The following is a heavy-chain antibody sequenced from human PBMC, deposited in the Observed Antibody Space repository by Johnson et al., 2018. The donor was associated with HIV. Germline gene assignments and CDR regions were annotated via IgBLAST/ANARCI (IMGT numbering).Heavy chain of an antibody. Sequence: VQLVESGGGLGQPGGSLRLSCAASEFTFSDYYMSWIRQAPGKGLEWVSYISSSGSTIYYADSVKGRFTISRDNAKNSLYLQMNSLRAEDTALYYCARDGSEWLVSIHAFDIWGQGTMVTVSS. V-gene: IGHV3-11*01. CDR3: ARDGSEWLVSIHAFDI. J-gene: IGHJ3*02. D-gene: IGHD6-19*01. CDR2: ISSSGSTI. CDR1: EFTFSDYY.